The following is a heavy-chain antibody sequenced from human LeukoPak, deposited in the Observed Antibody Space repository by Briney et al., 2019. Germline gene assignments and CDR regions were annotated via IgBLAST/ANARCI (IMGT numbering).Heavy chain of an antibody. D-gene: IGHD2-2*01. CDR1: GGSISNYY. J-gene: IGHJ4*02. CDR3: AKGAPYCSSTSCYHLDY. V-gene: IGHV4-4*07. Sequence: NASETLSLTCTVSGGSISNYYWSWIRQPAGKGLEWIGRFYNSGSTNCNASLKRRVSMSVDTSKNQFSLKLSFVTAADTAVYYCAKGAPYCSSTSCYHLDYWGQGTLVTVSS. CDR2: FYNSGST.